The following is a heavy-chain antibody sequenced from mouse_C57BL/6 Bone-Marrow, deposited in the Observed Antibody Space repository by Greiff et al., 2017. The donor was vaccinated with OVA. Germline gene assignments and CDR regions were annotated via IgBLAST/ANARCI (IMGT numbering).Heavy chain of an antibody. CDR2: ISYDGSH. D-gene: IGHD2-4*01. V-gene: IGHV3-6*01. Sequence: EVQLVESGPGLVKPSQSLSLTCSVTGYSITSGYYWNWIRQFPGNKLEWMGYISYDGSHNYNPSLKNRISITRDTSKNQFFLKLNSVTTEDTATYYCARDDYGLYYVDYWGQGTTLTVSS. CDR3: ARDDYGLYYVDY. J-gene: IGHJ2*01. CDR1: GYSITSGYY.